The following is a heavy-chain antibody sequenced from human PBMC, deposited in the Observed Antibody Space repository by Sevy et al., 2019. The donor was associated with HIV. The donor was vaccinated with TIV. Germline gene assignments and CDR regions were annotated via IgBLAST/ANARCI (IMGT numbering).Heavy chain of an antibody. V-gene: IGHV3-30*18. CDR1: GFIFDDYG. CDR2: ISHDGGKK. Sequence: GGSLRLSCVGSGFIFDDYGMHWVRQAPGKGLEWVALISHDGGKKYYADSVKDRFTISRDNFKNKLYLQMNTLRRDDTAAYFCTKDPPVYGDFPYGMDVWGQGTTVTVSS. D-gene: IGHD4-17*01. CDR3: TKDPPVYGDFPYGMDV. J-gene: IGHJ6*02.